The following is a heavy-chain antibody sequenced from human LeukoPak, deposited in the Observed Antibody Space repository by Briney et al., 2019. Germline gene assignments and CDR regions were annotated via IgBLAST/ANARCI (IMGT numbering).Heavy chain of an antibody. V-gene: IGHV3-30*01. CDR3: ARGEDTIFGVVSQSSGWFDP. J-gene: IGHJ5*02. CDR2: ISYDGSNK. Sequence: GGSLRLSCAASGFTFSSYAMHWVRQAPGKGLEWVAVISYDGSNKYYADSVKGRLTISRDNSKNTLYLQMNSLRAEDTAVYYCARGEDTIFGVVSQSSGWFDPWGQGTLVTVSS. CDR1: GFTFSSYA. D-gene: IGHD3-3*01.